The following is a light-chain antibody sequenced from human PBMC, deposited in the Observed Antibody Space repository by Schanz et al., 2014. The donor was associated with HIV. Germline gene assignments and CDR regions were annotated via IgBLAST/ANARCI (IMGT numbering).Light chain of an antibody. Sequence: EIVLTQSPGTLSLSPGERATLSCRASQSVSSSYLAWYQQKPGQAPRLLIYDAFNRATGIPARFSGSGSGTDFILTISSLEPEDFAVYYCQQRSNWPRSFGGGTKVEIK. CDR2: DAF. CDR3: QQRSNWPRS. V-gene: IGKV3D-20*02. J-gene: IGKJ4*01. CDR1: QSVSSSY.